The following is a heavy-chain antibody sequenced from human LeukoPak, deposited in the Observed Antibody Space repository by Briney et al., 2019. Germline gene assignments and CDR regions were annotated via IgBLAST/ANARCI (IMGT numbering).Heavy chain of an antibody. V-gene: IGHV4-59*01. CDR1: GGSISSYY. CDR2: IYYSGST. Sequence: PSETLSLTCTVSGGSISSYYWSWIRQPPGKGLEWIGYIYYSGSTNYNPSLKSRVTISVDTSKNQFSLKLSSVTAADTAVYYCARDSTTSIEYWGQGTLVTVSS. J-gene: IGHJ4*02. CDR3: ARDSTTSIEY. D-gene: IGHD1-1*01.